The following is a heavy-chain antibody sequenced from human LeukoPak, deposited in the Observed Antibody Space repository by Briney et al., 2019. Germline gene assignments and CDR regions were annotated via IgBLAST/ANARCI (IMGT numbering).Heavy chain of an antibody. CDR2: IKEDGNEK. J-gene: IGHJ4*02. V-gene: IGHV3-7*01. CDR1: GFTLSNHW. D-gene: IGHD6-13*01. CDR3: AREYDSRWVDY. Sequence: PGGSLRLSCAASGFTLSNHWMSWVRQAPGKGLEWVANIKEDGNEKYSVDSVKGRFIISRDNGKNSLYLEMNSLRVEDTAVYYCAREYDSRWVDYWGQGTLVTVSS.